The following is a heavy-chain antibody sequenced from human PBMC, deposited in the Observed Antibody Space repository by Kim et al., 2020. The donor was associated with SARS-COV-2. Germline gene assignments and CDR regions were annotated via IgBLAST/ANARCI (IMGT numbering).Heavy chain of an antibody. D-gene: IGHD3-22*01. CDR2: FYPGDSDT. Sequence: GESLKISCKGSGYSFTSYWIGWVRQMPGKGLEWMGVFYPGDSDTRYSPSFQGQVTISADKSVSTAYLQWSSLKASDTAMYYCARGRSGYYDSSGYNDAFDIWGQGTMVTVSS. CDR1: GYSFTSYW. V-gene: IGHV5-51*01. CDR3: ARGRSGYYDSSGYNDAFDI. J-gene: IGHJ3*02.